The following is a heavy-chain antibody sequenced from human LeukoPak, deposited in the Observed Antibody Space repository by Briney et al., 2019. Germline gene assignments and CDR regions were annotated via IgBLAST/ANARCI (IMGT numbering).Heavy chain of an antibody. CDR1: GFTFRSFA. V-gene: IGHV3-23*01. CDR3: AKDLLSGTAMADY. J-gene: IGHJ4*02. CDR2: ISGSGGST. D-gene: IGHD5-18*01. Sequence: GSLTLSCAASGFTFRSFAMSWVRQAPGKGLEWVSVISGSGGSTHYVDSVKGRFSVSRDNSKNTLYLQMNSLRAEDTAVYYCAKDLLSGTAMADYWGQGTLVTVSS.